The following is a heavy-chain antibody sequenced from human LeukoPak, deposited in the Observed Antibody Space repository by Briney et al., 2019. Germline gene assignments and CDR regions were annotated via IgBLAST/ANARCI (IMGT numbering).Heavy chain of an antibody. CDR3: GKTTVGYSSGRYPGWPVDY. V-gene: IGHV3-23*01. Sequence: GGSLRLSCAASGFTFNNYAMYWVRQAPGKGLEWVAGIFGSGGSAHYADSVKGRFTIFRDNSKNTVYLQMNSLRAEDTAVYYCGKTTVGYSSGRYPGWPVDYWGRGTRVTVAS. J-gene: IGHJ4*02. CDR1: GFTFNNYA. CDR2: IFGSGGSA. D-gene: IGHD6-19*01.